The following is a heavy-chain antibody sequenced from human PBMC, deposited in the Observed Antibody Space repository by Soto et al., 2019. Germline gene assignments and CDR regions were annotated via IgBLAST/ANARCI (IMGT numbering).Heavy chain of an antibody. V-gene: IGHV3-23*01. D-gene: IGHD3-3*01. Sequence: GGSLRLSCAASGFTFSSYAMSWVRQAPGKGLEWVSAISGSGGSTYYADSVKGRFTISRDNSKNTLYLQMNSLRAEDTAVYYCAKEGPYYDFWSGYPYYGMDVWGQGTTVTVSS. CDR1: GFTFSSYA. CDR2: ISGSGGST. J-gene: IGHJ6*02. CDR3: AKEGPYYDFWSGYPYYGMDV.